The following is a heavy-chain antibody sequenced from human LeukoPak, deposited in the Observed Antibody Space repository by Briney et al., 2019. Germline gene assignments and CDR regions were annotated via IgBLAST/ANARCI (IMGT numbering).Heavy chain of an antibody. J-gene: IGHJ5*02. CDR3: ARIDYDILTGYYESVLQNWFDP. CDR2: IYYGGST. CDR1: GGSISSGGYY. Sequence: SETLSLTCTVSGGSISSGGYYWSWIRQHPGKGLEWIGYIYYGGSTYYNPSLKSRVTISVDTSKNQFSLKLSSVTAADTAVYYCARIDYDILTGYYESVLQNWFDPWGQGTLVTVSS. V-gene: IGHV4-31*03. D-gene: IGHD3-9*01.